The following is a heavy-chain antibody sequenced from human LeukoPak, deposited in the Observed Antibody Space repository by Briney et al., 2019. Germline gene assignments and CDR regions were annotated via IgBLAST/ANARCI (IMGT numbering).Heavy chain of an antibody. V-gene: IGHV1-69*05. Sequence: SVKVSCKASGGTFSSYAIIWLRQAPGQGLEWMGGVIPIFGTANYPPKLQGRVTITRDESTGPAFMEPSSLNSQGPAVYYCARDLGSWGQGTLVTVSS. CDR2: VIPIFGTA. CDR3: ARDLGS. CDR1: GGTFSSYA. J-gene: IGHJ4*02.